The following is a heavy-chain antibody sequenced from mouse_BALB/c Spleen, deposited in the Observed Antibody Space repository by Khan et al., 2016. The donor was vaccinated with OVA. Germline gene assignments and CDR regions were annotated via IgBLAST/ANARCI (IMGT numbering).Heavy chain of an antibody. CDR2: IYPGDGNT. Sequence: QVQLQQSGTELARPGASVKLSCKASGYTFTSYWMQWVKQRPGQGLEWIGAIYPGDGNTRYTQKFKGKATLTADKFSSPAYMQLSSLASEDSAVYFCVRGGITTGYFDYWGQGTTLTVSS. CDR1: GYTFTSYW. V-gene: IGHV1-87*01. D-gene: IGHD1-1*01. CDR3: VRGGITTGYFDY. J-gene: IGHJ2*01.